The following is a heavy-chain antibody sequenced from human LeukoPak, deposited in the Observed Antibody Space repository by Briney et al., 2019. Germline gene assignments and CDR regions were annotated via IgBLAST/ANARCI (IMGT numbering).Heavy chain of an antibody. CDR2: IYYSGST. CDR3: ARAHDYYDSSGYYAFDY. CDR1: GGSISSSTYY. J-gene: IGHJ4*02. D-gene: IGHD3-22*01. V-gene: IGHV4-39*07. Sequence: SETLSLTCTVSGGSISSSTYYWGWIRQPPGKGLEWIGSIYYSGSTYYNPSLKSRVTMSVDTSKNQFSLKLSSVTAADTAVYYCARAHDYYDSSGYYAFDYWGQGTLVTVSS.